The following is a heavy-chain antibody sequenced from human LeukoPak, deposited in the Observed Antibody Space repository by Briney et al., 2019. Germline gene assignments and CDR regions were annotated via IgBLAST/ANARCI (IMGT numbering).Heavy chain of an antibody. D-gene: IGHD5-18*01. V-gene: IGHV4-59*01. CDR1: GGSISSYY. Sequence: SETLSLTCTVSGGSISSYYWSWIRQPPGKGLEWFGYIYYSGSTNYSPSLKSRVTISVDASKNQFSLKLSSVTAADTAVYYCARSEYSYGADAFDIWGQGTMVTVSS. CDR2: IYYSGST. J-gene: IGHJ3*02. CDR3: ARSEYSYGADAFDI.